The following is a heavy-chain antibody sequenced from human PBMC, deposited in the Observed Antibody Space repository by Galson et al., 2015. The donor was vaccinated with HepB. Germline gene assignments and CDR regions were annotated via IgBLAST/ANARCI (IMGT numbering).Heavy chain of an antibody. J-gene: IGHJ4*02. Sequence: SLRLSCAASGFTFSSYSMNWVRQAPGKGLEWVSSISSSSSYIYYADSVKGRFTISRDNAKNSLYLQMNSLRAEDPAVYYWARVSGEEWLANFDYWGQATLLSVSS. CDR3: ARVSGEEWLANFDY. V-gene: IGHV3-21*01. CDR1: GFTFSSYS. D-gene: IGHD6-19*01. CDR2: ISSSSSYI.